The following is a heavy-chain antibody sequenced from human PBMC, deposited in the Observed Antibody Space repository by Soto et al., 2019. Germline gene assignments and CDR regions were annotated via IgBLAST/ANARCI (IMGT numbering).Heavy chain of an antibody. Sequence: QVQLVQSGAEVKKPGASVKVSCKASGYTFTGYYMHWVRQAPGQGLEWMGWINPNSGGTNYAQKFQGWVTMTRDTAISTAYMELSRLRSDDTAVYYCARAAPYSNYYFDYWGQGTLVTVSS. CDR1: GYTFTGYY. V-gene: IGHV1-2*04. J-gene: IGHJ4*02. CDR2: INPNSGGT. CDR3: ARAAPYSNYYFDY. D-gene: IGHD4-4*01.